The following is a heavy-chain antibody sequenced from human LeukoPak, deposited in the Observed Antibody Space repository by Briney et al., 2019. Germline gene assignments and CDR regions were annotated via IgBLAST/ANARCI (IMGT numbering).Heavy chain of an antibody. Sequence: SETLSLTCTVSGGSISSSSYYWGWIRQPPGKGLEWIGSIYYSGSTYYNPSLKSRVTISVDTSKNQFSLKLSSVTAADTAVYYCARPSGMIREAFRIWGQGTMVTVSS. CDR1: GGSISSSSYY. CDR2: IYYSGST. V-gene: IGHV4-39*01. J-gene: IGHJ3*02. D-gene: IGHD5-12*01. CDR3: ARPSGMIREAFRI.